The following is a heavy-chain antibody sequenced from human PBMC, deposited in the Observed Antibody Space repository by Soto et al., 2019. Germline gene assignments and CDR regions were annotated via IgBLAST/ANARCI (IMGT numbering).Heavy chain of an antibody. D-gene: IGHD3-16*02. CDR1: GYTFTSYD. V-gene: IGHV1-8*01. CDR2: MNPNSGNT. Sequence: QVQLVQSGAEVKKPGASVKVSCKASGYTFTSYDINWVRQATGQGLEWMGWMNPNSGNTGYAQKFQGRVTMTRNTSISTAYMELSSLRSEDTAVYYCARGFTFGGVIVKRRAFDIWGQGTMVTVSS. CDR3: ARGFTFGGVIVKRRAFDI. J-gene: IGHJ3*02.